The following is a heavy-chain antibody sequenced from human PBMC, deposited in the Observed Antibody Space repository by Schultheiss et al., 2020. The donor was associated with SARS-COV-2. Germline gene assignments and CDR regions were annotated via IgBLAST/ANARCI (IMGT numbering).Heavy chain of an antibody. D-gene: IGHD6-19*01. J-gene: IGHJ4*02. CDR3: ARLYTSGPEFFFDF. CDR1: GGSMNSYY. CDR2: IYYSGRA. V-gene: IGHV4-59*01. Sequence: SQTLSLTCTVSGGSMNSYYWTWIRQSPGKGLEWIGHIYYSGRATYNPSLESRVTISVDTSKNQFSLDVTSVTAADTAVYYCARLYTSGPEFFFDFWGQGTRVTVSS.